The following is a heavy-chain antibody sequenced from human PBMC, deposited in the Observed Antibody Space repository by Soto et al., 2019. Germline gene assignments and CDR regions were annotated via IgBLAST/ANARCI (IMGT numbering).Heavy chain of an antibody. CDR3: ARDLGLLKSMFDY. CDR2: ISYDGSNK. CDR1: GFTFSSYA. Sequence: XLRVSCAASGFTFSSYAMHWVRQAPGKGLEWVAVISYDGSNKYYADSVKGRFTISRDNSKRSGFLDLNSLRVEDTAVYYCARDLGLLKSMFDYWGQGTQVTVYS. D-gene: IGHD2-8*01. V-gene: IGHV3-30-3*01. J-gene: IGHJ4*02.